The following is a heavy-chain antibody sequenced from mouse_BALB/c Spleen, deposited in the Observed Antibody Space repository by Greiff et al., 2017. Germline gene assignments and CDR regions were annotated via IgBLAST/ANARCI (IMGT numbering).Heavy chain of an antibody. V-gene: IGHV3-2*02. CDR1: GYSITSDYA. CDR2: ISYSGST. D-gene: IGHD2-1*01. CDR3: ARRDGNYVGAMDY. J-gene: IGHJ4*01. Sequence: EVQLVESGPGLVKPSQSLSLTCTVTGYSITSDYAWNWIRQFPGNKLEWMGYISYSGSTSYNPSLKSRISITRDTSKNQFFLQLNSVTTEDTATYYCARRDGNYVGAMDYWGQGTSVTVSS.